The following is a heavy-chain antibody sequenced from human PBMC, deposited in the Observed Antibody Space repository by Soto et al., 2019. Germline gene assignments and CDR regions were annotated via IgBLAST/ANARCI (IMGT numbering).Heavy chain of an antibody. CDR1: GGTFTSYA. CDR2: IIPIFGTA. V-gene: IGHV1-69*01. CDR3: ARVLRIAAAADGGFDY. Sequence: QVQLVQSGAEVKKPGSSVKVSCKASGGTFTSYAISWVRQAPGQGLEWMGGIIPIFGTANYAQKFQGRVTITADESTSTAYMELSSLRSEDTAVYYCARVLRIAAAADGGFDYWGQGTLVTVSS. J-gene: IGHJ4*02. D-gene: IGHD6-13*01.